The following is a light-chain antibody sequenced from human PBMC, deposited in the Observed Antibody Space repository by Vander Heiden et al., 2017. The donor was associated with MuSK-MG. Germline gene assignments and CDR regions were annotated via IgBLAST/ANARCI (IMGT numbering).Light chain of an antibody. CDR2: SNN. CDR1: SANVGRNY. Sequence: SVLTQPPSASRTPGQSVTISCSGSSANVGRNYVYWDQQHPGKAPKLLIDSNNQRPSGVPDRFSGSKSGESASLAISGLRSEDEADYYCGAYDDSLSVVFGGGTKLTVL. J-gene: IGLJ3*02. CDR3: GAYDDSLSVV. V-gene: IGLV1-47*02.